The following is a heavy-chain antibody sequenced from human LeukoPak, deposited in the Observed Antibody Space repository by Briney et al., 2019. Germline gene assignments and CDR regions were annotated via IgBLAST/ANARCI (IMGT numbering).Heavy chain of an antibody. V-gene: IGHV3-48*03. D-gene: IGHD1-26*01. Sequence: QPGGSLGLSCAASGFTFSSYEIDWVRQAPGKGLEWISYISSSGSTTYYADSVKGRFTISRDNAKNSLYLQMNSLRAEDTAVYCCAREVVGTTSEFDYWGQGTLVTVSS. CDR2: ISSSGSTT. CDR1: GFTFSSYE. CDR3: AREVVGTTSEFDY. J-gene: IGHJ4*02.